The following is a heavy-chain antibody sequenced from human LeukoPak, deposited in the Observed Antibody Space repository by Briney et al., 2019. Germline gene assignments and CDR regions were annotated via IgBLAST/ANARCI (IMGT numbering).Heavy chain of an antibody. J-gene: IGHJ5*02. CDR3: ARLTTYGSGSYEFDP. D-gene: IGHD3-10*01. CDR1: GNSISSGDNY. CDR2: IYTSGST. V-gene: IGHV4-61*02. Sequence: SETLSLTCTVSGNSISSGDNYWSWIRQPAGKGLEWIGRIYTSGSTNYNPSLKSRVTISGDTSKNQFSLKLSSVTAADTAVYYCARLTTYGSGSYEFDPWGQGTLVTVSS.